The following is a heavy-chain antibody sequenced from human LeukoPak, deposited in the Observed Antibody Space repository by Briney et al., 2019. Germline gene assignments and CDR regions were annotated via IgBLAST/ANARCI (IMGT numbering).Heavy chain of an antibody. CDR1: GGSISSSSYY. D-gene: IGHD6-6*01. Sequence: SETLSLTCTVSGGSISSSSYYWGWIRQPPGKGLEWIGSTYYSGSTYYNPSLKSRVTISVDTSKNQFSLNLSSVTAADTAVYYCARPYSSSARGTFDIWGQGTMVTVSS. V-gene: IGHV4-39*01. CDR3: ARPYSSSARGTFDI. J-gene: IGHJ3*02. CDR2: TYYSGST.